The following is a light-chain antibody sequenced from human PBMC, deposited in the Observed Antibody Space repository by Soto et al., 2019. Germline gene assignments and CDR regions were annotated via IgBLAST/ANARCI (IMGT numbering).Light chain of an antibody. CDR1: QSVLYNSDNKNY. Sequence: DIVMTQSPDSLAVSLGERATINCKSSQSVLYNSDNKNYLAWYQQKPGQPPKLLIYWASTRDSGVPARFSGSGSGADFTLTISSLQAEDVAVYYCQQYYTTLTCGVGTKVEIK. V-gene: IGKV4-1*01. CDR2: WAS. J-gene: IGKJ4*01. CDR3: QQYYTTLT.